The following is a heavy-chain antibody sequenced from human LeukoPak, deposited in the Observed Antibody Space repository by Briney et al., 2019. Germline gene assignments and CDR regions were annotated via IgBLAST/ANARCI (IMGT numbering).Heavy chain of an antibody. CDR1: GYTFTSYY. J-gene: IGHJ4*02. CDR3: TRTVGSYFDY. D-gene: IGHD1-26*01. V-gene: IGHV1-46*01. Sequence: GASVKVSCKASGYTFTSYYIHWVRQAPGQGLEWMGVIIPSGGSTSYAQKFQDRATLTRDMSTTTVYMELSSLRSEDTAMYYCTRTVGSYFDYWGQGTLVTVSS. CDR2: IIPSGGST.